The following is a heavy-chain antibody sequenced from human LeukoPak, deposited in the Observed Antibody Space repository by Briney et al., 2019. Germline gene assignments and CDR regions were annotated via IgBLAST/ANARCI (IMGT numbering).Heavy chain of an antibody. CDR3: ARLWDSSSSRHFDY. Sequence: TGGSLRLSCAASGFTVSSNYMSWVRQAPGKGLEWVSVIYSGGSTNYADSVKGRFTISRDNAKNTLYLQMNNLRAEDTAVYFCARLWDSSSSRHFDYWGQGTLVTVSS. J-gene: IGHJ4*02. D-gene: IGHD6-6*01. CDR1: GFTVSSNY. CDR2: IYSGGST. V-gene: IGHV3-66*04.